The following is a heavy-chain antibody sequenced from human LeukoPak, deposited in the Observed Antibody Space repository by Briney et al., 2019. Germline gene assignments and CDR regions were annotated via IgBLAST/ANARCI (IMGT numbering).Heavy chain of an antibody. CDR3: ASITDGSRDAFDI. CDR2: IYYSGST. CDR1: GGSISSYY. D-gene: IGHD1-14*01. J-gene: IGHJ3*02. V-gene: IGHV4-59*08. Sequence: PSETLSLTCTVSGGSISSYYWSWIRQPPGKGLEWIGYIYYSGSTNYNPSLKSRVTISVDTSKNQFSLKLSSVTAADTAVYYCASITDGSRDAFDIWGQGTMVTVSS.